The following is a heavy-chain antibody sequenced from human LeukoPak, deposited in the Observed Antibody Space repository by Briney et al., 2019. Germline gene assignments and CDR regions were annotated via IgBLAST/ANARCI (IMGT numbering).Heavy chain of an antibody. Sequence: ASVKVSCKASGGTFSSYAITWVRQAPGQGLEWMGGIIPILGTANYAQRFQGRVTITTDESTSTAYMELSSLRSEDTAVYYCALGRGLTDPFDYWGQGTLVTVSS. CDR1: GGTFSSYA. CDR3: ALGRGLTDPFDY. D-gene: IGHD1-14*01. J-gene: IGHJ4*02. V-gene: IGHV1-69*05. CDR2: IIPILGTA.